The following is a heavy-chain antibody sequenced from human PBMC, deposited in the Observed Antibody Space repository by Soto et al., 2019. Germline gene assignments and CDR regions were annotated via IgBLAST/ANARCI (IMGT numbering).Heavy chain of an antibody. CDR3: ARGVVAALDY. D-gene: IGHD2-15*01. J-gene: IGHJ4*02. CDR2: IYYSGST. V-gene: IGHV4-59*01. Sequence: SETLSLTCTVSGGPISGYYGSGTRQPPGKGLEWIGYIYYSGSTNYNPSLKSRVTISVDTSKNQFSLKLSSVTAADTAVYYCARGVVAALDYWGQGTLVTVSS. CDR1: GGPISGYY.